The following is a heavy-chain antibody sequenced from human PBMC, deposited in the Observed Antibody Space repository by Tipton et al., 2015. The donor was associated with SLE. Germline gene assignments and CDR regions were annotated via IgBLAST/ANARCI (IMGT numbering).Heavy chain of an antibody. D-gene: IGHD2-2*01. J-gene: IGHJ6*03. CDR2: IWYDGSNK. CDR1: GFTFSSYG. Sequence: SLRLSCAASGFTFSSYGMHWVRQAPGKGLEWVAVIWYDGSNKYYADSVKGRFTISRDNSKNTRYLQMNSRRAEDTAVYYCVKGPYCSSNSCPKGYYYYYMDVWGKGTTVTVSS. CDR3: VKGPYCSSNSCPKGYYYYYMDV. V-gene: IGHV3-33*06.